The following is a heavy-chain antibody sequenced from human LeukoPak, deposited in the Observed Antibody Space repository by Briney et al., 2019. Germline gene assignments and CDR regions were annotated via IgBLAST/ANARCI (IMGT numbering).Heavy chain of an antibody. CDR1: GGSFSGYY. J-gene: IGHJ4*02. D-gene: IGHD6-13*01. V-gene: IGHV4-34*01. CDR3: ARGRRPLIAAAFDY. Sequence: SETLSLTCAVYGGSFSGYYWSWIRQPPGKGLEWIGEINHSGSTNYNPSLKSRVTISVDTSKNRFSLKLSSVIAADTAVYYCARGRRPLIAAAFDYWGQGTLVTVSS. CDR2: INHSGST.